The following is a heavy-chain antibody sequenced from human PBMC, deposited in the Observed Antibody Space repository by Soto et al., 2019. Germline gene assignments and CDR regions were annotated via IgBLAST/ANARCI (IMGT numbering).Heavy chain of an antibody. V-gene: IGHV4-61*01. CDR3: ARDMAGANMN. Sequence: ETLSLTCTVSGGSVSSGIYYWSWIRQPPGKGLEWIGYIYYSGSTNYNPSLKSRVTISVDTSKNQFSLKLSSVTAADTAVYYCARDMAGANMNWGQGTLVTVSS. J-gene: IGHJ4*02. CDR2: IYYSGST. D-gene: IGHD1-26*01. CDR1: GGSVSSGIYY.